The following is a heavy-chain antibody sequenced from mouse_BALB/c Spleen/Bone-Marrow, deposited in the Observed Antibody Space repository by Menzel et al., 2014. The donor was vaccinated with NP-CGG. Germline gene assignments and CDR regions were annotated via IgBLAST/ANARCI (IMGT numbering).Heavy chain of an antibody. CDR1: GYTFTSYW. D-gene: IGHD1-1*01. CDR2: VYPGSGST. V-gene: IGHV1S22*01. Sequence: LQQPGSELVRPGASVKLSCKASGYTFTSYWMHWVRQRPGQGLEWIGNVYPGSGSTNYDEKFESKATLTVDTSSSTAYMQLSSLTSEDSAVYYCRSYDYAMDYWGQGTSVTVSS. CDR3: RSYDYAMDY. J-gene: IGHJ4*01.